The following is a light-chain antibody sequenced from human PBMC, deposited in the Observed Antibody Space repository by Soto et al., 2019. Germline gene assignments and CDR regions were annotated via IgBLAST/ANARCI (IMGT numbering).Light chain of an antibody. V-gene: IGLV4-69*01. CDR3: QTWDTGARVV. CDR1: SGHSSYA. J-gene: IGLJ2*01. Sequence: QPVLTQSPSASASLGASVKLTCTLSSGHSSYAIAWHQQQPEKSPRYLMKLSSDGSHSKGDGIPDRFSGSSSGAERYLTISSLQYEDEADYYCQTWDTGARVVFGGGTKLTVL. CDR2: LSSDGSH.